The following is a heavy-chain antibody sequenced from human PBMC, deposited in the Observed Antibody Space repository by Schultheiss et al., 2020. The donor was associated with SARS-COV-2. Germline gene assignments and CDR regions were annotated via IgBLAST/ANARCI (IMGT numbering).Heavy chain of an antibody. CDR1: GFSLSTSGVG. Sequence: SGPTLVKPTQTLTLTCTFSGFSLSTSGVGVGWIRQPPGKALEWLALIYWDDDKRYSPSLKSRLTISKDTSKNQVVLTMTNMDPVDTATYYCAHSIGYSSSWYPISAEYFQHWGQGTLVTVSS. V-gene: IGHV2-5*02. D-gene: IGHD6-13*01. CDR2: IYWDDDK. J-gene: IGHJ1*01. CDR3: AHSIGYSSSWYPISAEYFQH.